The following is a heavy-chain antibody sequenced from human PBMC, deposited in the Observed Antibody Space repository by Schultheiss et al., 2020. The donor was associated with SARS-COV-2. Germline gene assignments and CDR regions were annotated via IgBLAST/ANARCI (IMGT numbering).Heavy chain of an antibody. CDR3: ARDERRRIDDGPSLSYYYYYGMDV. CDR1: GFTFSSYA. J-gene: IGHJ6*02. CDR2: IWYDGSNK. V-gene: IGHV3-33*08. D-gene: IGHD5-24*01. Sequence: GESLKISCAASGFTFSSYAMSWVRQAPGKGLEWVAVIWYDGSNKYYADSVKGRFTISRDNSKNTLYLQMNSLRAEDTAVYYCARDERRRIDDGPSLSYYYYYGMDVWGQGTTVTVSS.